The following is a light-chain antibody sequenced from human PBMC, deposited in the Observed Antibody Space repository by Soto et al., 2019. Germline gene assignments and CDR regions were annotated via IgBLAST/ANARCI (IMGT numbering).Light chain of an antibody. J-gene: IGKJ1*01. CDR3: QQSYSAPPT. V-gene: IGKV1-39*01. CDR2: AAS. CDR1: QSIRNF. Sequence: DIQMTQSPSSLSASVGDRVTITCRASQSIRNFLNWYQQKPGKAPKLLIYAASNLQSGVPSRFSGSGSGTDFTLTISSLHPEDFASYYCQQSYSAPPTFGHGTKVEIK.